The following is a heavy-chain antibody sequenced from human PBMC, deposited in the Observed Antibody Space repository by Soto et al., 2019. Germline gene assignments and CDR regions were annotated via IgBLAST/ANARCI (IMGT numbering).Heavy chain of an antibody. CDR2: IFSADNT. V-gene: IGHV3-53*01. CDR1: GFTVSSNY. Sequence: GGSLRLSCAASGFTVSSNYLSWVRQAPGKGLEWVSVIFSADNTHYADSVKGRFTISRDNSKNTVLLQMNSLRAEDTAVYYCAITGAGYYIVWGQGTPVTVSS. J-gene: IGHJ4*02. CDR3: AITGAGYYIV. D-gene: IGHD3-3*01.